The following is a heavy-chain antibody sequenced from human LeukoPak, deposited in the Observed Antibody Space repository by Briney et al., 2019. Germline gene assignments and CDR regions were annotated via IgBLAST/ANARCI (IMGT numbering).Heavy chain of an antibody. Sequence: PGGSLRLSCAASGFTFSSYDMSWVRQAPGKGLECVSTISGSGGSTYYADSVKGRFTISRDNSKNTLYLEMNSLRAEDTAVYYCAKRAAISKGYFDVWGQGTMVTVSS. CDR2: ISGSGGST. D-gene: IGHD2-2*02. V-gene: IGHV3-23*01. J-gene: IGHJ3*01. CDR3: AKRAAISKGYFDV. CDR1: GFTFSSYD.